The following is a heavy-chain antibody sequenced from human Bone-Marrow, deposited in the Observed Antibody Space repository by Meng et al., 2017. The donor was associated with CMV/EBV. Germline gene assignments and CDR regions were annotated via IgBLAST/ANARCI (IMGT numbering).Heavy chain of an antibody. CDR1: GFTFSSYS. D-gene: IGHD2-2*01. CDR3: ARDADIVVVPAYFDY. V-gene: IGHV3-21*01. Sequence: GGSLSLSCAASGFTFSSYSMNWVRQAPGKGLEWVSSISSSSSYIYYADSVKGRFTISRDNAKNSLYLQMNSLRAEDTAVYYCARDADIVVVPAYFDYWGQGTLVTVSS. CDR2: ISSSSSYI. J-gene: IGHJ4*02.